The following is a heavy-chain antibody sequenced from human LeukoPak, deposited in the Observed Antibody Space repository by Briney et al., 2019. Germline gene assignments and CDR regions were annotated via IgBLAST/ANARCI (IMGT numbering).Heavy chain of an antibody. CDR1: GGSFSGYY. V-gene: IGHV4-34*01. Sequence: SETLSLTCAVYGGSFSGYYWSWIRQPPGKGLEWIGEINHSGSTYYNPSLKSRVTISVDTSKSQFSLKLSSVTAADTAVYYCARDPYDAFDIWGQGTMVTVSS. J-gene: IGHJ3*02. CDR3: ARDPYDAFDI. CDR2: INHSGST.